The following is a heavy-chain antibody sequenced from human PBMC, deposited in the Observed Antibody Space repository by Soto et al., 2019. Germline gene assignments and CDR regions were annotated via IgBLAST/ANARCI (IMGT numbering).Heavy chain of an antibody. D-gene: IGHD4-17*01. J-gene: IGHJ6*03. CDR1: GFTFSSYA. CDR3: AKAYGDYVYYYYYYMDV. CDR2: ISGSGGST. V-gene: IGHV3-23*01. Sequence: GGSLRLSCAASGFTFSSYAMSWVRQAPGKGLEWVSAISGSGGSTYYADSVKGRFTISRDNSKNTLYLQMNSLRAEDTAVYYCAKAYGDYVYYYYYYMDVWGKGTTVTVSS.